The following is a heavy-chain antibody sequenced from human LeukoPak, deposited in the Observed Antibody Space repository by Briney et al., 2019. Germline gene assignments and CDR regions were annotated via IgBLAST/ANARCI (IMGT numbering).Heavy chain of an antibody. Sequence: PSETLSLTCTVSGDSISSGGYYWSWIRQHPGKGLEWIGYIHYSGSTYYNPSLKSRVIISVDTSKNQFSLKLRSVTAADTAVYYCARVRWFRELSDWFDPWGQGTLVTVSS. J-gene: IGHJ5*02. V-gene: IGHV4-31*03. D-gene: IGHD3-10*01. CDR3: ARVRWFRELSDWFDP. CDR1: GDSISSGGYY. CDR2: IHYSGST.